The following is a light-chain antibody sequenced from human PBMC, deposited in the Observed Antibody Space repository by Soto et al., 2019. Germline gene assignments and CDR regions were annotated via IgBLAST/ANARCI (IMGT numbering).Light chain of an antibody. CDR3: CSYSGTYIFAVL. CDR2: DVS. V-gene: IGLV2-11*01. CDR1: SSDVGGCTF. J-gene: IGLJ2*01. Sequence: QSALTQPRSVSGSPGQSVTISCTETSSDVGGCTFVSWYQQRPGKAPKLMIYDVSKRPSGVPDRFSGSKSGNTASLTISGLQAEDEADYYCCSYSGTYIFAVLFGGGTKVTVL.